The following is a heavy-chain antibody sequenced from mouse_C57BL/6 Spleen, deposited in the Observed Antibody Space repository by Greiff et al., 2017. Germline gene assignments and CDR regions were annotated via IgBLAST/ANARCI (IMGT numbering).Heavy chain of an antibody. Sequence: VQLQQSGPELVKPGASVKIPCKASGYTFTDYNMDWVKQSHGKSLAWIGDINPDNGGTIYNQKFKGKATLTVDKSSSTAYMELRSLTSEDTAVYYWARAGYYGSSGWFAYWGQGTLVTVSA. V-gene: IGHV1-18*01. CDR1: GYTFTDYN. J-gene: IGHJ3*01. D-gene: IGHD1-1*01. CDR2: INPDNGGT. CDR3: ARAGYYGSSGWFAY.